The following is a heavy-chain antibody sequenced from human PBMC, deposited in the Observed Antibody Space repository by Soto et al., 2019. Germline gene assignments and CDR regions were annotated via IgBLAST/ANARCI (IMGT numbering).Heavy chain of an antibody. D-gene: IGHD2-21*01. CDR2: ITSNGGHT. CDR3: ARRIPFGYGMDV. Sequence: EVQLVESGGGLVQPGGSLRLSCAASGFTFSSYAMHWVRQAPGKGLEYVSVITSNGGHTDYASSVKGRFTISRDNSKNTLYLQMGSLRAEDMAVYYCARRIPFGYGMDVWGQGTTVTVSS. J-gene: IGHJ6*02. CDR1: GFTFSSYA. V-gene: IGHV3-64*01.